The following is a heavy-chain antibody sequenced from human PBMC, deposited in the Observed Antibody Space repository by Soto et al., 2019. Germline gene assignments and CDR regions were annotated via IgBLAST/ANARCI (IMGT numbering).Heavy chain of an antibody. CDR1: GDTISTGGYT. CDR2: TYHSGNP. D-gene: IGHD3-22*01. Sequence: PSETLSLTCDVSGDTISTGGYTWAWIRQPPGKALEWIGHTYHSGNPYYNPSLRSRVTISVDTSKNQFSLKLTSVTAADTAVYYCARDYYDSSDYTTNWFDPWGQGTLVTVSS. V-gene: IGHV4-30-2*03. CDR3: ARDYYDSSDYTTNWFDP. J-gene: IGHJ5*02.